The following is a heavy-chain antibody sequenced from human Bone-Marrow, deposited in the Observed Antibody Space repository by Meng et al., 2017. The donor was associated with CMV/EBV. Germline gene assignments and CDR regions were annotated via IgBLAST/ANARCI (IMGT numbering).Heavy chain of an antibody. CDR1: GFTFSGYS. Sequence: GGSLRLSCLGSGFTFSGYSLNWVRQAPGKGLEWISSISSHNSFIYYADSFRGRFTVSRDNARNALFLQMDSLRAEDTALYFCARGYCNATTCWGLDYWGRGTLVTSPQ. J-gene: IGHJ4*01. CDR3: ARGYCNATTCWGLDY. V-gene: IGHV3-21*01. D-gene: IGHD2/OR15-2a*01. CDR2: ISSHNSFI.